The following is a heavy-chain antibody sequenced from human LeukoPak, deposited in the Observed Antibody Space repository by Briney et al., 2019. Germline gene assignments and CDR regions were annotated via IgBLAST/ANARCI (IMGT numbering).Heavy chain of an antibody. CDR2: ISGSGGST. V-gene: IGHV3-23*01. J-gene: IGHJ3*02. D-gene: IGHD1-26*01. CDR1: GFTFSSYG. Sequence: GGSLRLSCAASGFTFSSYGMSWVREAPGKGLEWVSAISGSGGSTYYADSVKGRFTISTDNSKNTLYLQMNSLRAEDTAVYYCARGGSYLSAFDIWGQGTTVTVSS. CDR3: ARGGSYLSAFDI.